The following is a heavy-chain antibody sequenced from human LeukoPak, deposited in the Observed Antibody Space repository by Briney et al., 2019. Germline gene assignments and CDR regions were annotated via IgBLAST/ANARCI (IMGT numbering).Heavy chain of an antibody. CDR1: GGSFRGYY. Sequence: SETLSLTCAVYGGSFRGYYWSWIRQPPRKGLEWIGEINHSGSTNYNPSLKSRVTISVDTSKNQFSLKLSSVTAADTAVYYCARGPYRGFEYWGQGTLVTVSS. CDR2: INHSGST. J-gene: IGHJ4*02. V-gene: IGHV4-34*01. CDR3: ARGPYRGFEY. D-gene: IGHD3-10*01.